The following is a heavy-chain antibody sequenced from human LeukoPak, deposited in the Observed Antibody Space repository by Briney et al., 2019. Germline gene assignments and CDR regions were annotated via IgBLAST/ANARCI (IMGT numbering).Heavy chain of an antibody. CDR2: IKQDGSEK. D-gene: IGHD6-6*01. Sequence: GGSLRLSCAASGFTFSTYWMSWVRQVPGKGLEWVANIKQDGSEKYYVDSVKGRFTISRDNAENSLYLQMNSLRAEDTAVYYCARGGGSSSSYYYYYYMDVWGKGTTVTVSS. CDR3: ARGGGSSSSYYYYYYMDV. CDR1: GFTFSTYW. V-gene: IGHV3-7*01. J-gene: IGHJ6*03.